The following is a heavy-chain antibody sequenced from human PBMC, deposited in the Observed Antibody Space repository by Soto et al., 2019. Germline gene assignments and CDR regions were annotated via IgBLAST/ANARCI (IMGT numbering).Heavy chain of an antibody. V-gene: IGHV3-30-3*01. CDR3: ALLPTSYSSPSLDY. Sequence: GESLTLSCPAAGFTFSTYSMHLVGQAPGKGLEWVAVISYDGSNKYYADSVKGRFTISRDNSKNTLYLQMNSLRAEDTAVYYCALLPTSYSSPSLDYWGQGTLVPVSS. CDR1: GFTFSTYS. J-gene: IGHJ4*02. D-gene: IGHD6-6*01. CDR2: ISYDGSNK.